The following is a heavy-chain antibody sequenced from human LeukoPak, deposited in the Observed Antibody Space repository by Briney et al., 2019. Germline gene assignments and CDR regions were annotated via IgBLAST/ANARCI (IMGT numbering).Heavy chain of an antibody. V-gene: IGHV3-74*01. Sequence: PGGSLRLSCAASGFTFSSYWMHWVRQAPGKGLVWVSRINSDGSSTSYADSVKGRFTISRDNAKNTLYLQMNSLRAEDTAVYYCAGEVVPAANDYWGQGTLVTVSS. J-gene: IGHJ4*02. D-gene: IGHD2-2*01. CDR3: AGEVVPAANDY. CDR2: INSDGSST. CDR1: GFTFSSYW.